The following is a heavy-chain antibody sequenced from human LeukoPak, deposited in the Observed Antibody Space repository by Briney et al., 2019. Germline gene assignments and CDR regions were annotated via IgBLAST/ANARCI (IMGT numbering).Heavy chain of an antibody. CDR1: GGSISGYY. Sequence: SETLSLTCTVSGGSISGYYWNWIRQPAGKGLESIGRIYTSRSTNYNPSLKSRVTMSVDTSKNQFSLKLSSVTAADTAVYYCARKSHDSSGFDFWGQGTLVTVSS. CDR3: ARKSHDSSGFDF. D-gene: IGHD3-22*01. J-gene: IGHJ4*02. CDR2: IYTSRST. V-gene: IGHV4-4*07.